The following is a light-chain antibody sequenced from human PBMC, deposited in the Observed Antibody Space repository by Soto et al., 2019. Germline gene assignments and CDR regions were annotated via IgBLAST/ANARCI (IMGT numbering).Light chain of an antibody. CDR2: EVE. CDR1: GRDIGAYNS. Sequence: QSVLTQPASVSGSPGQSITISCTGSGRDIGAYNSVSWYQQHPGKAPKLIIYEVENRPSGVSNRFSASKSAFTASLTISGLQAEDEADYYCSSYTTSYFNLFGPGTQVTVL. J-gene: IGLJ1*01. CDR3: SSYTTSYFNL. V-gene: IGLV2-14*01.